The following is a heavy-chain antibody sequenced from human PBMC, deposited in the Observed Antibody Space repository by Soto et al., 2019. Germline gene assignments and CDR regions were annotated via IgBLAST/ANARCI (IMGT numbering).Heavy chain of an antibody. D-gene: IGHD1-26*01. Sequence: QRLSCAASGFTFSSYGMSWVRQAPGKGLEWVSSISGSGGSTYYADSVKGRFTISRDNSKNTLYLQMNSLRAEDTAVYYCAKASAPGGTYFPLWFWGQGTLVTVSS. CDR3: AKASAPGGTYFPLWF. V-gene: IGHV3-23*01. CDR2: ISGSGGST. J-gene: IGHJ4*02. CDR1: GFTFSSYG.